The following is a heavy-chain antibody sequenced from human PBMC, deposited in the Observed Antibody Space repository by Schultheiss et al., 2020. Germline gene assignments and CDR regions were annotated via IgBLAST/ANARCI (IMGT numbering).Heavy chain of an antibody. J-gene: IGHJ4*02. CDR2: IKSKTDGGST. D-gene: IGHD2-2*01. Sequence: GGSLRLSCSASGFTFSSYAMHWARQAPGKGLEWVARIKSKTDGGSTEYTASVKGRFTISRDDSKDMLYLQMNSLKTDDTAVYYCTTGNAVPLPDYWGQGTLVTVSS. CDR3: TTGNAVPLPDY. V-gene: IGHV3-15*01. CDR1: GFTFSSYA.